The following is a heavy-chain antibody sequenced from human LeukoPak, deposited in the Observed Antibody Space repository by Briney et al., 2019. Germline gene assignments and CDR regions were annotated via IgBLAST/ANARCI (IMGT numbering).Heavy chain of an antibody. CDR1: GFTFSSYA. V-gene: IGHV3-30-3*01. CDR2: ISYDGSNK. J-gene: IGHJ4*02. Sequence: PGGSLRLSCAASGFTFSSYAMHWVRQAPGKGLEWVAVISYDGSNKYYADSVKGRFTISRDNSKNTLYLQMNSLRAEDTAVYYCARASNAKAAAAFDYWGQGTLVTVSS. D-gene: IGHD6-13*01. CDR3: ARASNAKAAAAFDY.